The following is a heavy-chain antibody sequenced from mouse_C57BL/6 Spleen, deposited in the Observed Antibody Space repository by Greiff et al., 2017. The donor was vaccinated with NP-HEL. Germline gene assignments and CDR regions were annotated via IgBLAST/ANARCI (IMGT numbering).Heavy chain of an antibody. CDR2: IDPSDSYT. CDR1: GYTFTSYW. V-gene: IGHV1-69*01. D-gene: IGHD1-1*02. Sequence: QVQLKQPGAELVMPGASVKLSCKASGYTFTSYWMHWVKQRPGQGLEWIGEIDPSDSYTNYNQKFKGKSTLTVDKSSSTAYMQLSSLTSEDSAVYSCARRGGGYYDMDYWGQGTSVTVSS. CDR3: ARRGGGYYDMDY. J-gene: IGHJ4*01.